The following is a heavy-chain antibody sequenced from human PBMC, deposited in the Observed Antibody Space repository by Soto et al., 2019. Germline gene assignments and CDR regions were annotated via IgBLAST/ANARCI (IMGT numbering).Heavy chain of an antibody. Sequence: EVQLVESGGGLVQPGGSLRLSCAASGLTFTNYWMNWVRQAPGKGLEWVAKINPDGSDKHYIDSVKGRFTISRDNAQNSASLQMNSLRAEDTAMYYCLGGSTYDTPWGQGALVTVTS. D-gene: IGHD3-16*01. J-gene: IGHJ5*02. CDR2: INPDGSDK. V-gene: IGHV3-7*03. CDR1: GLTFTNYW. CDR3: LGGSTYDTP.